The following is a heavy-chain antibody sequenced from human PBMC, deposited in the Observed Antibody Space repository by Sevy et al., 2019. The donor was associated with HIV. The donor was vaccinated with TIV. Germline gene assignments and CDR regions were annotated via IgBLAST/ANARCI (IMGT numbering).Heavy chain of an antibody. V-gene: IGHV3-23*01. CDR1: GFTFSSYA. CDR2: ISGSGGST. Sequence: WGSLRLSCAASGFTFSSYAMSWVRQAPGKGLEWVSAISGSGGSTYYADSVKGRFTISRDNSKNTLYLQMNSLRAEDTAVYYCARDDFDYGDYYYMDVWGKGTTVTVSS. J-gene: IGHJ6*03. CDR3: ARDDFDYGDYYYMDV. D-gene: IGHD4-17*01.